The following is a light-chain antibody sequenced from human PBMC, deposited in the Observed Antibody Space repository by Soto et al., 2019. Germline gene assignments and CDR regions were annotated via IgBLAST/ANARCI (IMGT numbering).Light chain of an antibody. J-gene: IGKJ2*01. CDR2: KAS. Sequence: DIQMTQSPSTLSASVGDRVTITCRASQSISYWLAWYQQKPGKAPKLLIYKASSLDSGVPSRFSGSGSGTEFTLTISSLQPDDFATYYCQQYNSYLYTFGPGTKLDIK. CDR1: QSISYW. CDR3: QQYNSYLYT. V-gene: IGKV1-5*03.